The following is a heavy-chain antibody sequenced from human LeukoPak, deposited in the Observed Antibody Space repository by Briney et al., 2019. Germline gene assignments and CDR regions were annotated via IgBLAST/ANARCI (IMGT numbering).Heavy chain of an antibody. CDR1: GYIFTTSA. D-gene: IGHD3-9*01. V-gene: IGHV1-3*01. Sequence: GASVKVSCKASGYIFTTSAIYWVRQAPGQRPEWMGWINAGNGNTKCSQKFQDRVSLTRDTSASSAYMELSRLTPEDTAVYYCTTSVSEGDEDGILTGFNYWGQGTLVTVSS. CDR2: INAGNGNT. J-gene: IGHJ4*02. CDR3: TTSVSEGDEDGILTGFNY.